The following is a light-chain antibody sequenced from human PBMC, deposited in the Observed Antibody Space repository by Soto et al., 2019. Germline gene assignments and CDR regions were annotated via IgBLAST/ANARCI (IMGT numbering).Light chain of an antibody. CDR2: DTR. V-gene: IGLV7-46*01. CDR1: TGTVTSGHS. CDR3: LLSFIGAHV. Sequence: QAVVTQEPSLTVSPGETVTLTCAASTGTVTSGHSPFWFQQNPGQAPKTLIYDTRNKNSWTPARFSGSLLGGNAALTLSGAQPEDEADYYCLLSFIGAHVFGTGTKGTVL. J-gene: IGLJ1*01.